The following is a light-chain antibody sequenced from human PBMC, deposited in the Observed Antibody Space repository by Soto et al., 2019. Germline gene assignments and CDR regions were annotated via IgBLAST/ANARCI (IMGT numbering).Light chain of an antibody. V-gene: IGKV3-20*01. CDR2: GAS. CDR1: QSVSSSSY. CDR3: RQYGSSPSYT. Sequence: EIVLTQSPGTLSLSPGERATLSCRASQSVSSSSYLAWYQQKPGQAPRLLIYGASSRATGIPDRFSGSGSATDFTLTISRLEPEYFAVYDCRQYGSSPSYTFGQGTKLEIK. J-gene: IGKJ2*01.